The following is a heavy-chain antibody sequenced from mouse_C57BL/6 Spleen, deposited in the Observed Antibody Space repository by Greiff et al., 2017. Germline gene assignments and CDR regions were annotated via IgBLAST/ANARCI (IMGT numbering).Heavy chain of an antibody. D-gene: IGHD2-3*01. CDR3: ARADGYPGYFDY. Sequence: QVQLKESGPELVKPGASVKISCKASGYAFSSSWMNWVKQRPGKGLEWIGRIYPGDGDTNYNGKFKGKATLTADKSSSTAYMQLSSLTSEDSAVYFCARADGYPGYFDYWGQGTTLTVSS. CDR1: GYAFSSSW. CDR2: IYPGDGDT. J-gene: IGHJ2*01. V-gene: IGHV1-82*01.